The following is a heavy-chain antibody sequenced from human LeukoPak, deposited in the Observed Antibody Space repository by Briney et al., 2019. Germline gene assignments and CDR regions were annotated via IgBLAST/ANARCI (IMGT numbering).Heavy chain of an antibody. CDR3: ARVEMATVYFDY. CDR1: GGSISSYY. CDR2: IYYSGST. Sequence: SETLSLTCTVSGGSISSYYWSWIRQPPGKGLEWIGYIYYSGSTNYNPSLKSRVTISVDTSKNQFSLKLSSVTAADTAVYYCARVEMATVYFDYWGQGTLVTVSS. D-gene: IGHD5-24*01. J-gene: IGHJ4*02. V-gene: IGHV4-59*01.